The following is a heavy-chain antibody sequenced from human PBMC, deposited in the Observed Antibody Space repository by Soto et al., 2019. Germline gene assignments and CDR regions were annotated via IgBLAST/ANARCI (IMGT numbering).Heavy chain of an antibody. V-gene: IGHV1-18*04. CDR2: INTYNGNT. D-gene: IGHD3-22*01. CDR1: GYTLTSNG. CDR3: ARHSNGRSLDY. J-gene: IGHJ4*02. Sequence: QVQLVQSGADVKEPGASVKVSCKASGYTLTSNGLSWVRQAPGQGLEWMGWINTYNGNTNYAQKLEGRVTMTTDTTTCLTHMELRSLRSDDTAVYYCARHSNGRSLDYWGQGTLVTISS.